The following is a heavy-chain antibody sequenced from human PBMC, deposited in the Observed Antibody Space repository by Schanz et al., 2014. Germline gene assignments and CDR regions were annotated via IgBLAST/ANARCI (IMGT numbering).Heavy chain of an antibody. D-gene: IGHD3-3*01. J-gene: IGHJ4*02. CDR1: GFTFSNYA. Sequence: EVQLLESGGGVVQPGRSLRLSCAASGFTFSNYAMGWVRQTPGKGLEWVSRMIGSGSSVFYADSVKGRFTISRDNSKNTLYLQMNSLRSEDTAVYYCAKDVDFWSGYYLDYWGQGTLVTVSS. V-gene: IGHV3-23*01. CDR3: AKDVDFWSGYYLDY. CDR2: MIGSGSSV.